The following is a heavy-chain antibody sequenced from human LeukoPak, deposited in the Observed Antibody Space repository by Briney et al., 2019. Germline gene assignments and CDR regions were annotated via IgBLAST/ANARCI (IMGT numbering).Heavy chain of an antibody. CDR3: ARDDTSFDP. J-gene: IGHJ5*02. CDR1: GGSISSSSYY. CDR2: IHYSGST. V-gene: IGHV4-39*07. Sequence: PSETLSLTCTVSGGSISSSSYYWGWIRQPPGKGLEWIGSIHYSGSTYYNPSLKSRVTISVDTSKNQFSLKLSSVTAADTAVYYCARDDTSFDPWGQGTLVTVSS.